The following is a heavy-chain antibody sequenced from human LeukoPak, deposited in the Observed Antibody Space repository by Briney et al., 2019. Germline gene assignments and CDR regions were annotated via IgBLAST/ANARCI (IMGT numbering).Heavy chain of an antibody. CDR2: IRGSGGGT. CDR3: ARQARDSYGYVLDY. D-gene: IGHD5-18*01. V-gene: IGHV3-23*01. J-gene: IGHJ4*02. CDR1: GFTFSSYA. Sequence: GRSLRLSCAASGFTFSSYAMSWVRQAPGKGLEWVSAIRGSGGGTKYGDSVKGRFTIPRDNSKNTLYLQMNSLKAEDTAVYYCARQARDSYGYVLDYWGQGTLVIVSS.